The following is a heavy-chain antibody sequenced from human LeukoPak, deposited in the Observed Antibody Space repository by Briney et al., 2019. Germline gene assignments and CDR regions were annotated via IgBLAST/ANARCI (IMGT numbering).Heavy chain of an antibody. CDR1: GGSFSGYY. D-gene: IGHD2-15*01. CDR3: ARVEVVVVAVNYYFDY. V-gene: IGHV4-34*01. Sequence: SETLSLTCAVYGGSFSGYYWSWIRQPPGKGLEWIGEINHSGSTNYNPSLKSRVTISVDTSKNQFSLKLSSVTAADTAVYYCARVEVVVVAVNYYFDYWGQGTLVTVSS. J-gene: IGHJ4*02. CDR2: INHSGST.